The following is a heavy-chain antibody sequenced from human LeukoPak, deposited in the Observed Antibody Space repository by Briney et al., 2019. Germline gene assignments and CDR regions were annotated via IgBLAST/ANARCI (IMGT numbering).Heavy chain of an antibody. Sequence: SETLSLTCTISGGSVNSYYWSWIRQPPGKGLEWIGEINHSGSTNYNPSLKGRVTISLDTSKNQFSLKLSSVTAADTAVYYCARGLGSGSYYIYWGQGTLVTVSS. D-gene: IGHD3-10*01. V-gene: IGHV4-34*01. CDR3: ARGLGSGSYYIY. CDR2: INHSGST. J-gene: IGHJ4*02. CDR1: GGSVNSYY.